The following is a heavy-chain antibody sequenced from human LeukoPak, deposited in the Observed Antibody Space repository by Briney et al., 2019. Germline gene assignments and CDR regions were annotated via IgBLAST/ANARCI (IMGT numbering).Heavy chain of an antibody. Sequence: GGSLRLSCAASGFTFSSYGMHWVRQAPGKGLEWVAVISYDGSNKYYADSVKGRFTISRDNSKNTLYLQMNSLRAEDTAVYYCAKDYGSGWFYGMDVWGQGTTVTVPS. J-gene: IGHJ6*02. CDR1: GFTFSSYG. D-gene: IGHD6-19*01. CDR3: AKDYGSGWFYGMDV. CDR2: ISYDGSNK. V-gene: IGHV3-30*18.